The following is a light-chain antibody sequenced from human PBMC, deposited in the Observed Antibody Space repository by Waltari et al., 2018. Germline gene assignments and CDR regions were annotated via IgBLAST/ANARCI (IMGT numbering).Light chain of an antibody. Sequence: QSVLTQPPSVSEAPRQWVTISCSGRNSNIGNNAVNWYQKLPGKAPNLLIYYDNLLSPGVSDRFSGSKSDTSASLAISGLQSEDEADYYCEAWDDTLNGVVFGGGTKLTVL. J-gene: IGLJ3*02. CDR3: EAWDDTLNGVV. V-gene: IGLV1-36*01. CDR2: YDN. CDR1: NSNIGNNA.